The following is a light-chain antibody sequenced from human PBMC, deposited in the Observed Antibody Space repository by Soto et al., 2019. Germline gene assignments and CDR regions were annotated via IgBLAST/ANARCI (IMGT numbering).Light chain of an antibody. CDR3: QQYGSSGT. J-gene: IGKJ1*01. Sequence: EIVLTQSPGTLSLSPGERATLSYRASQSVSNNYLAWYQQKPGQASRLLIYGASNRATGIPDRFSGSGSGTDFTLTISRLEPEDFAVYYCQQYGSSGTFGQGTKVDIK. V-gene: IGKV3-20*01. CDR1: QSVSNNY. CDR2: GAS.